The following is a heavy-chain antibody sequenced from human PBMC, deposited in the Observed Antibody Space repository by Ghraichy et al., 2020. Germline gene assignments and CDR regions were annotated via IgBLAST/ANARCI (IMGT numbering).Heavy chain of an antibody. V-gene: IGHV3-23*01. Sequence: GGSLRLSCTASEFTFQNYVMTWVRQAPGKGPEWVSSIGVGGYERLYADSVKGRFTISRDDSKNTLYLQMSSLRVEDTAVYYCAKDLQNNNGIYDPFDMWGQGTVVTVSS. CDR1: EFTFQNYV. CDR3: AKDLQNNNGIYDPFDM. J-gene: IGHJ3*02. D-gene: IGHD2/OR15-2a*01. CDR2: IGVGGYER.